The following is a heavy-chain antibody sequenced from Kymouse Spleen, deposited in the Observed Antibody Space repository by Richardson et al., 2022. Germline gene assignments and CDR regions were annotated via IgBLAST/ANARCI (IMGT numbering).Heavy chain of an antibody. J-gene: IGHJ5*02. CDR3: ARGGGYYGSGSYYNWFDP. CDR2: INHSGST. Sequence: QVQLQQWGAGLLKPSETLSLTCAVYGGSFSGYYWSWIRQPPGKGLEWIGEINHSGSTNYNPSLKSRVTISVDTSKNQFSLKLSSVTAADTAVYYCARGGGYYGSGSYYNWFDPWGQGTLVTVSS. V-gene: IGHV4-34*01. CDR1: GGSFSGYY. D-gene: IGHD3-10*01.